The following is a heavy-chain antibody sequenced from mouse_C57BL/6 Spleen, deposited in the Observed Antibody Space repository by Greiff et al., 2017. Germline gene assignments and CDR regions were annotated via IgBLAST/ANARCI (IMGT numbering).Heavy chain of an antibody. CDR1: GFTFSDYG. Sequence: EVTVVESGGGLVKPGGSLKLSCAASGFTFSDYGMHWVRQAPEKGLEWVAYISSGSSTIYYADTVKGRFTISRDNAKNTLFLQMTSLRSEDTAMYYCARKPTAQATAMDYWGQGTSVTVSS. J-gene: IGHJ4*01. D-gene: IGHD3-2*02. CDR2: ISSGSSTI. CDR3: ARKPTAQATAMDY. V-gene: IGHV5-17*01.